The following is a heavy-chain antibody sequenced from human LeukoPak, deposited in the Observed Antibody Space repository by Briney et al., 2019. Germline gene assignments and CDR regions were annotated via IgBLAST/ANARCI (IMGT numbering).Heavy chain of an antibody. CDR1: GYTFTSYY. D-gene: IGHD3-9*01. J-gene: IGHJ3*02. V-gene: IGHV1-46*01. CDR3: ARDYDILTGRGAFDI. Sequence: ASVTVSCKASGYTFTSYYMHWVRQAPGQGLEWMGLINPTGGSTGYAQKFQGRVTMARDTSISTAYMELSRLRSDDTAVYYCARDYDILTGRGAFDIWGQGTMVTVSS. CDR2: INPTGGST.